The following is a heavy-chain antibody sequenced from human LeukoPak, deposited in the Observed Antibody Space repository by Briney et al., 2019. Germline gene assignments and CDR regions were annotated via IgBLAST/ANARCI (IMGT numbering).Heavy chain of an antibody. V-gene: IGHV3-7*01. CDR2: IKQDGSEK. D-gene: IGHD6-19*01. CDR3: ARDGIAVYFDY. J-gene: IGHJ4*02. Sequence: GGSLRLSCAASEFTFSSYWMSWVRQAPGKGLEWVANIKQDGSEKYYVDSVKGRFTISRDNAKNSLYLQMNSLRAEDTAVYYCARDGIAVYFDYGGQGTLVPVSS. CDR1: EFTFSSYW.